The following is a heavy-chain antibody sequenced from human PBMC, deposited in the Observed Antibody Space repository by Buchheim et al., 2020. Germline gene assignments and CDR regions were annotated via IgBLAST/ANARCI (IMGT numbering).Heavy chain of an antibody. D-gene: IGHD3-3*01. J-gene: IGHJ6*03. CDR3: ARGYYDFWSGYSDYYYYYYMDV. CDR2: INHSGST. CDR1: GGSFSGYY. Sequence: QVQLRQWGAGLLKPSETLSLTCAVYGGSFSGYYWSWIRQPPGKGLEWIGEINHSGSTNYNPSLKSRVTISVDTSKNQFSLKLSSVTAADTAVYYCARGYYDFWSGYSDYYYYYYMDVWGKGTT. V-gene: IGHV4-34*01.